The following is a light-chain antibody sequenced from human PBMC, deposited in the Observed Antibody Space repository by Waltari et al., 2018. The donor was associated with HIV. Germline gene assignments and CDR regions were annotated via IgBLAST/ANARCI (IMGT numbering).Light chain of an antibody. J-gene: IGLJ1*01. V-gene: IGLV2-14*01. CDR3: CSYAGTTDFFV. CDR2: EIS. Sequence: QSALTQPASVSGSPGQSITISCTGTSSDVGGYNYVPWYQQHPGKAPKLMIYEISIRPAVISIRFSGSKSGNTASLTISGLQAEDEATYFCCSYAGTTDFFVFGGGT. CDR1: SSDVGGYNY.